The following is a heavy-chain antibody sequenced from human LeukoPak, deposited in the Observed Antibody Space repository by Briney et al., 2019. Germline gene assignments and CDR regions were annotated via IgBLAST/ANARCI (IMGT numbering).Heavy chain of an antibody. J-gene: IGHJ4*02. V-gene: IGHV4-61*02. D-gene: IGHD6-6*01. Sequence: SETLSLTCTVSGGSISSGSYYWSWIRQPAGKGLEWIGRIYTSGSTNYNPSLKSRVTISVDTSKNQFSLKLSSVTAADTAVYYCARDGGQLASDYWGQGTLVTVSS. CDR3: ARDGGQLASDY. CDR1: GGSISSGSYY. CDR2: IYTSGST.